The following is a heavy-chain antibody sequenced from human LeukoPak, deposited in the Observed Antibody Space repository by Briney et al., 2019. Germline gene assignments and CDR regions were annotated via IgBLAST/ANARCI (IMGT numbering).Heavy chain of an antibody. V-gene: IGHV4-39*01. J-gene: IGHJ4*02. D-gene: IGHD1-26*01. CDR3: AYSGSYGHLGY. Sequence: SETLSLTCTVSGGSISSSAYYWAWIRQPPGKGLEWIGSIYSSVSTYYNPSLKSRVTISVDTSKNQFSLRLSSVTAADTALYYCAYSGSYGHLGYWGQGIPVTVSS. CDR2: IYSSVST. CDR1: GGSISSSAYY.